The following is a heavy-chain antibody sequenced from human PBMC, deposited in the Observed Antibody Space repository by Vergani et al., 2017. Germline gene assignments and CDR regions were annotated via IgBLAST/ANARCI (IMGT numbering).Heavy chain of an antibody. J-gene: IGHJ4*02. Sequence: EVQLLESGGGLVQPGGSLRLSCAASGFTFSSYAMSWVRQAPGKGLEWVSAISGSGGSTYYADSVKGRFTISRDNSKNTLYLQMNSLRAEDTAVYYCARDQRYSGSPRLDYWGQGTLVTVSS. D-gene: IGHD1-26*01. CDR2: ISGSGGST. V-gene: IGHV3-23*01. CDR3: ARDQRYSGSPRLDY. CDR1: GFTFSSYA.